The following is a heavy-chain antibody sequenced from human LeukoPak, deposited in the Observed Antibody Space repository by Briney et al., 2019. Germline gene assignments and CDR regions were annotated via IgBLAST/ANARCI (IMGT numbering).Heavy chain of an antibody. CDR2: IYPSGST. Sequence: SETLSLTCTVSGGSISGSSYYWGWIRQPPGKGLEWIGYIYPSGSTYYNPSLKSRVTISVDRSKNQFSLKLNSVTAADTAVYYCARASVVAGSGLDYWGQGTLVTVSS. V-gene: IGHV4-39*07. J-gene: IGHJ4*02. D-gene: IGHD6-19*01. CDR3: ARASVVAGSGLDY. CDR1: GGSISGSSYY.